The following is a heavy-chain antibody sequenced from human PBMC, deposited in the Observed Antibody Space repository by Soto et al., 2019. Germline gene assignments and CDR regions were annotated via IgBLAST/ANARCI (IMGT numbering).Heavy chain of an antibody. Sequence: SETLSLTCTVSGGSISSYYWSCIRQPPGKGLEWIGYIYYSGSTNYNPSLKSRVTISVDTSKNQFSLKLSSVTAADTAVYYCARGTLLDYSEYWGQGTMVTVSS. CDR1: GGSISSYY. CDR3: ARGTLLDYSEY. CDR2: IYYSGST. J-gene: IGHJ4*02. D-gene: IGHD2-15*01. V-gene: IGHV4-59*01.